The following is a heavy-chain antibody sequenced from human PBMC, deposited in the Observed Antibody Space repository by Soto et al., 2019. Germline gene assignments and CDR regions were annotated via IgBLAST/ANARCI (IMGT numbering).Heavy chain of an antibody. CDR2: ISAHNGIT. D-gene: IGHD5-18*01. Sequence: QVQLVQSGAELKEPGASVKVSCKASGYIFTKHGISWVRQAPGQGLEWMGWISAHNGITNYAQNLQDRITVTTDTSTSTAYMELRSLRPEDTAIYYCARVYGYGYVHFDFWGQGSLVTVSS. V-gene: IGHV1-18*01. J-gene: IGHJ4*02. CDR3: ARVYGYGYVHFDF. CDR1: GYIFTKHG.